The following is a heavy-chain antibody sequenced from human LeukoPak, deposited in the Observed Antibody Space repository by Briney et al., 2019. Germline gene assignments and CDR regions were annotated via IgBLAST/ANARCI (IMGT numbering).Heavy chain of an antibody. CDR2: IYYSGST. V-gene: IGHV4-39*07. J-gene: IGHJ4*02. CDR1: GVSISSSSYY. CDR3: ARDRPPDY. Sequence: SETLSLTCTVSGVSISSSSYYWGWIRQPPGKGLEWIGSIYYSGSTYYNPSLKSRVTISVDTSKNQFSLKLSSVTAADTAVYYCARDRPPDYWGQGTLVTVSS.